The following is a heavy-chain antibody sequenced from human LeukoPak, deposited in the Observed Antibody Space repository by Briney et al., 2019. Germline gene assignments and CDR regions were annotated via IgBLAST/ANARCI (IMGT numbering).Heavy chain of an antibody. J-gene: IGHJ4*02. Sequence: EGSLRLSCAVSGINFRGYWMAWVRQAPGKGLEWVANMKQDGSEKYYVDSVKGRFTISRDNAKNSFYLEMNSLRVEDTAVYYCARDLGHTGYDLYDYWGQGTLVTVSS. CDR3: ARDLGHTGYDLYDY. D-gene: IGHD5-12*01. CDR2: MKQDGSEK. CDR1: GINFRGYW. V-gene: IGHV3-7*01.